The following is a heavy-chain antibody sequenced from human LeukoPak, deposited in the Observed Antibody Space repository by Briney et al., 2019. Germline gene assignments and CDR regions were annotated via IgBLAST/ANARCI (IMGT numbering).Heavy chain of an antibody. V-gene: IGHV4-34*01. CDR2: INHRGST. J-gene: IGHJ2*01. D-gene: IGHD3-10*01. Sequence: PSETLSLTCAVYGGSFSGYYWSWIRQPPGKGLEWIGEINHRGSTSYNPSLKSRVTISINTSKNQFSLKLSSVTAADTAVFYCARRVWFGESSHWSFDLWGRGTLVTVSS. CDR3: ARRVWFGESSHWSFDL. CDR1: GGSFSGYY.